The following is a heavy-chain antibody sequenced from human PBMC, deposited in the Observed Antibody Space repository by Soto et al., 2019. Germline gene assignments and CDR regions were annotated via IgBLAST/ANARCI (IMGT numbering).Heavy chain of an antibody. CDR2: ISYDGSNK. CDR3: ARTGYCSSTSCYEGSYYYYMDV. D-gene: IGHD2-2*01. CDR1: GFTFSSYG. J-gene: IGHJ6*03. V-gene: IGHV3-30*03. Sequence: QVQLVESGGGVVQPGRSLRLSCAASGFTFSSYGMHWVRQAPGKGLEWVAVISYDGSNKYYADSVKGRFTISRDNSKNTLYLQMNSLRAEDTAVYYCARTGYCSSTSCYEGSYYYYMDVWGKGTTVTVSS.